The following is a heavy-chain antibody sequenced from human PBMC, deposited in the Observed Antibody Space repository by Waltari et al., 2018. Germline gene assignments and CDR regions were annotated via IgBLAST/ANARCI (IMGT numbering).Heavy chain of an antibody. CDR2: IYYSGRT. CDR1: GGSISSTNYP. CDR3: ARIGGDYSSGWGYFDL. J-gene: IGHJ2*01. D-gene: IGHD6-19*01. Sequence: QVQLQESGPELVKPSQTLSLTCTVSGGSISSTNYPWTWIRQHPGTGLDWLGDIYYSGRTKENPSLQSRVFISIDTTKGEFSLKLDSVTAADTAVYHCARIGGDYSSGWGYFDLWGHGTLVTVSS. V-gene: IGHV4-31*03.